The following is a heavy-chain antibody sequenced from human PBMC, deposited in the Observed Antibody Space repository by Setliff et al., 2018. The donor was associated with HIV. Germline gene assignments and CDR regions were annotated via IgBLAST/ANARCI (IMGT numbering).Heavy chain of an antibody. CDR2: INQDGSEK. CDR1: GFTFSYYW. V-gene: IGHV3-7*01. D-gene: IGHD3-16*02. CDR3: ARDKSDDYVWGSYRYTGY. Sequence: GGSLRLSCAASGFTSGFTFSYYWMAWVRQAPGKGLEWVANINQDGSEKYYLDSVKGRFTISRDNAKNSLYLQMNSLRAEDTAVYYCARDKSDDYVWGSYRYTGYWGQGTLVTVSS. J-gene: IGHJ4*02.